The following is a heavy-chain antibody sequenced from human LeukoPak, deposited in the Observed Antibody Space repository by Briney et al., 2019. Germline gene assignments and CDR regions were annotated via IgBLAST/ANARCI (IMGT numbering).Heavy chain of an antibody. Sequence: PGGSLRLSCAVSGFIFRNYGMHWVRQTPGKGLEWVAFIQSDGSKRYYADSVKDRFTISRDNSKNTLYLQMDSLRAEDTAVFYCAKDKGINWYDGTDYWGQGTLVTVSS. D-gene: IGHD3-3*01. CDR1: GFIFRNYG. CDR2: IQSDGSKR. J-gene: IGHJ4*02. CDR3: AKDKGINWYDGTDY. V-gene: IGHV3-30*02.